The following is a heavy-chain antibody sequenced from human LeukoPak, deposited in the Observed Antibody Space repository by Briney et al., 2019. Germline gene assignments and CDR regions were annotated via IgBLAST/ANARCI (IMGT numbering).Heavy chain of an antibody. J-gene: IGHJ5*02. CDR2: IWGPDEKT. CDR1: GFTFIHYA. CDR3: AKKQGYYDA. D-gene: IGHD2-15*01. V-gene: IGHV3-23*01. Sequence: GGSLRLSWVASGFTFIHYAMTLVRQAPGKGLAVVSGIWGPDEKTVYEDAVKVRFTISRDNSKNTLYLQMNSLRADDTAVYYCAKKQGYYDAWGQGALVTVSS.